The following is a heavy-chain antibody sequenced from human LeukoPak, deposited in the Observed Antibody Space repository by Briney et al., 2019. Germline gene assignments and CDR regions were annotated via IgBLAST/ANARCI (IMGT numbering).Heavy chain of an antibody. CDR2: IYYSGST. CDR3: ARVGGNTAMVTTVDY. J-gene: IGHJ4*02. V-gene: IGHV4-39*01. CDR1: GGSISSSSYY. Sequence: PSETLSLTCTVSGGSISSSSYYWGWIRQPPGKGLEWIGSIYYSGSTYYNPSLKSRVTISVDTSKNQFSLKLSSVTAADTAVYYCARVGGNTAMVTTVDYWGRGTLVTVSS. D-gene: IGHD5-18*01.